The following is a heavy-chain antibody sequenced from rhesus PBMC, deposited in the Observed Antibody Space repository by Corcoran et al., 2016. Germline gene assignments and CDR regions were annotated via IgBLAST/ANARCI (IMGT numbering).Heavy chain of an antibody. CDR3: ASLHLGIQSDPYGLDS. D-gene: IGHD5-42*01. CDR1: GGSLRRSNW. Sequence: QVQLQESGPGLVKPSETLSLTCAVSGGSLRRSNWWRWLRQPPGKGREWIGYISGSSGSTYYNPSLKSRVTLSTDTSKNQFSLKLSSVTAADAAVYSCASLHLGIQSDPYGLDSWGQGVVVTVSS. J-gene: IGHJ6*01. V-gene: IGHV4-65*01. CDR2: ISGSSGST.